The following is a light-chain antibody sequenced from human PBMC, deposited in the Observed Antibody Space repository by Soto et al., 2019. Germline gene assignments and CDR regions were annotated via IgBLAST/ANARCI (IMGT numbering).Light chain of an antibody. CDR2: DVS. V-gene: IGLV2-14*01. J-gene: IGLJ1*01. CDR1: NSEFGGYNY. Sequence: QSVLTQPASVSGSPGQSITISCTGTNSEFGGYNYVSWYQQHPGKAPKLMIYDVSNRPSGVSNRFSGSKSGNTASLTISGLQAEDEADYYCSSYTSSSTRCVFGPGTKVTVL. CDR3: SSYTSSSTRCV.